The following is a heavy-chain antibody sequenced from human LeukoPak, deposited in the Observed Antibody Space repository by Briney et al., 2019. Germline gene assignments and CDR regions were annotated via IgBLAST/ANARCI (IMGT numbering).Heavy chain of an antibody. D-gene: IGHD6-19*01. V-gene: IGHV3-30*04. CDR3: ARPYNSGWYGDFDY. CDR2: ISYDGSNK. J-gene: IGHJ4*02. CDR1: GFIFSSYA. Sequence: GSLRLSCAASGFIFSSYAIHWVRQAPGKGLEWVAVISYDGSNKYYADPVKGRFTISRDNSKNTLYLQMNSLRAEDTAVYYCARPYNSGWYGDFDYWGQGTLVTVSS.